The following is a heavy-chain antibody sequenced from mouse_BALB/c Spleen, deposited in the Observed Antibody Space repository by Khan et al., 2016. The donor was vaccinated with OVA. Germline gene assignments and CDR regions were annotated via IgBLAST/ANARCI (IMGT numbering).Heavy chain of an antibody. D-gene: IGHD2-14*01. J-gene: IGHJ4*01. Sequence: QIQLVQSGPELRKPGETVKISCKASGYTFTIYGMNWVRQAPGKGLKWMGWINTYTGEPTYADDFKGRFAFSLETSASTAYLQINNLKNEDTATYFCARVGYNGTMDYWGQETSVTVSS. CDR1: GYTFTIYG. CDR2: INTYTGEP. CDR3: ARVGYNGTMDY. V-gene: IGHV9-3-1*01.